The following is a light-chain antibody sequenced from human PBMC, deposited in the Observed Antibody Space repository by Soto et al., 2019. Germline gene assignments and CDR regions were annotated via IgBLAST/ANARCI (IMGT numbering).Light chain of an antibody. V-gene: IGKV3-20*01. Sequence: EIVLTQSPGTLSLSPGERATLSCRASQSVSSSYLAWYQHKPGQAPRLLISGTSSRATGIPDRFSGSGSGTDFTLTISRLEPEDFALYYCQQYGSSPPITFGQGTRLEI. CDR3: QQYGSSPPIT. J-gene: IGKJ5*01. CDR2: GTS. CDR1: QSVSSSY.